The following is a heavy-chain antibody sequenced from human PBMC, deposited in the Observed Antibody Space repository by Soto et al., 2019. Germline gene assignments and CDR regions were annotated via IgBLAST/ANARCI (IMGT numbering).Heavy chain of an antibody. CDR2: ISNDEGNK. CDR3: ARDQQRGIAAMAFDY. CDR1: GFTFNSHA. V-gene: IGHV3-30*04. Sequence: QVQLVESGGGVVQPGTSLRLSCAASGFTFNSHAMHWVRQAPGKGLEWVAVISNDEGNKQYADSVKGRFTISRDNSKNTLYLQMNSLRAEDTAVYYCARDQQRGIAAMAFDYWGQGNLVTLSS. J-gene: IGHJ4*02. D-gene: IGHD6-13*01.